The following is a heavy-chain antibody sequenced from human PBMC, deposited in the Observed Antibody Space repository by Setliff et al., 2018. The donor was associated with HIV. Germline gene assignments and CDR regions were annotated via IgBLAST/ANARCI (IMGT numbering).Heavy chain of an antibody. V-gene: IGHV4-39*01. CDR3: ARHGYYGSGSYRSPLDY. Sequence: SETLSLTCTVSGGSISSSSYYWGWIRQPPGKGLEWIGSIYYSGSTYYNPSLKSRVTISVDTSKNKFSLKLSSVTAADTAVYYCARHGYYGSGSYRSPLDYWGQGTLVTVSS. CDR1: GGSISSSSYY. J-gene: IGHJ4*02. CDR2: IYYSGST. D-gene: IGHD3-10*01.